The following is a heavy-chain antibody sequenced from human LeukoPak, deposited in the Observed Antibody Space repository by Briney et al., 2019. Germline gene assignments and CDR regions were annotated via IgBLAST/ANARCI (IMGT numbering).Heavy chain of an antibody. J-gene: IGHJ5*02. D-gene: IGHD6-19*01. Sequence: GGSLRLSCAASGFTFSSYWMSWVRQAPGKGLEWVANIKQDGSEKYYVDSVKGRFTISRDNAKNSLYLQMNSLRAEDTAVYYCATVAGGGYNWFDPWGQGTLVTVSS. CDR1: GFTFSSYW. CDR2: IKQDGSEK. V-gene: IGHV3-7*01. CDR3: ATVAGGGYNWFDP.